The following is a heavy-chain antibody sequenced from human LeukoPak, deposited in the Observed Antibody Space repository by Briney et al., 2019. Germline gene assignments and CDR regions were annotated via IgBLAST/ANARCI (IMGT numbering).Heavy chain of an antibody. D-gene: IGHD3-16*01. V-gene: IGHV3-21*01. CDR1: GFTFSSYS. CDR2: ISSSSSYI. J-gene: IGHJ4*02. Sequence: PGGSLRLSCAASGFTFSSYSMTWVRQAPGKGLEWVSSISSSSSYIYYADSVKGRFTISRDNAKNSLYLQMNSLRAEDTAVYYYASSVGEQQTNWGQGTLVTVSS. CDR3: ASSVGEQQTN.